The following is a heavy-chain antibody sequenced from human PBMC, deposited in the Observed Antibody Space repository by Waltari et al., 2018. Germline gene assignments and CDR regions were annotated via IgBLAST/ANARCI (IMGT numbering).Heavy chain of an antibody. V-gene: IGHV1-8*01. D-gene: IGHD3-3*01. J-gene: IGHJ6*02. CDR3: ARVRGDITIFGVVINYGRDV. CDR2: MNPNSGNT. CDR1: GYTFTSYD. Sequence: QVQLVQSGAEVKKPGASVKVSCKASGYTFTSYDINWVRQATGQGLEWMGWMNPNSGNTGYAQKFQGRVTMTRNNSISTAYMGLSSLRSEDTAVYYCARVRGDITIFGVVINYGRDVWGQGTTVTVSS.